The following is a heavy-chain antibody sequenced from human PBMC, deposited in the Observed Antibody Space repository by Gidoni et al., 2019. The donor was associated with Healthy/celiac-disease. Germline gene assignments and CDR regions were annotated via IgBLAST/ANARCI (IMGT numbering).Heavy chain of an antibody. CDR2: TSPIVGTA. D-gene: IGHD3-3*01. V-gene: IGHV1-69*01. Sequence: QVQLVQSGAEVKKPGSSVKVSCKAAGGTVSSYANSWVRQAPGQGLEWMGGTSPIVGTANYAQKFQGRVTITADESTSTAYMELSILRSEDTAVYYCARGRITIFGVVINYYYGMDVWGQGTTVTVSS. J-gene: IGHJ6*02. CDR1: GGTVSSYA. CDR3: ARGRITIFGVVINYYYGMDV.